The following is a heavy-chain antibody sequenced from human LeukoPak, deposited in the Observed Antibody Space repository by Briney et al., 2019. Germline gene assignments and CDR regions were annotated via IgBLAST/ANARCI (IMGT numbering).Heavy chain of an antibody. CDR2: IIPIFGRA. V-gene: IGHV1-69*05. J-gene: IGHJ4*02. Sequence: SVKVSCKASGGTFSSYAISWVRQAPGQGLEWMGGIIPIFGRANYAQKFQGRVTITTDESTSTAYMELSSLRSEDTAVYYCAREMEYSYGYDYWGQGTLVTVSS. CDR3: AREMEYSYGYDY. CDR1: GGTFSSYA. D-gene: IGHD5-18*01.